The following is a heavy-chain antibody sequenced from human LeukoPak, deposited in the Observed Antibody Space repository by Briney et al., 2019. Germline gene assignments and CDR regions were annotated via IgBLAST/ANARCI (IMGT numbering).Heavy chain of an antibody. CDR2: ISSSGSTI. D-gene: IGHD1-26*01. Sequence: GGSLRLSCAASGFTFSSYEMNWVRQAPGKGLEWVSYISSSGSTIYYADSVKGRFTISRDNAKNSLYLQMNSLRAEDTAVYYCASSDIVGATGQGYWGQGTLVTVSS. CDR1: GFTFSSYE. CDR3: ASSDIVGATGQGY. V-gene: IGHV3-48*03. J-gene: IGHJ4*02.